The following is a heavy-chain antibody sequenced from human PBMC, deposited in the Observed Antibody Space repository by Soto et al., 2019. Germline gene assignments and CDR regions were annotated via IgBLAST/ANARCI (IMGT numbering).Heavy chain of an antibody. J-gene: IGHJ4*02. CDR3: AKDRRGPITMVLYYFDY. Sequence: PGGSLRLSCAASGFTFSSYAMSWVRQAPGKGLEWVSAISGSGGSTYYADSVKGRFTISRDNSKNTLYLQMNSLRAEDTAVYYCAKDRRGPITMVLYYFDYWGQGTLVTVSS. V-gene: IGHV3-23*01. CDR1: GFTFSSYA. D-gene: IGHD3-10*01. CDR2: ISGSGGST.